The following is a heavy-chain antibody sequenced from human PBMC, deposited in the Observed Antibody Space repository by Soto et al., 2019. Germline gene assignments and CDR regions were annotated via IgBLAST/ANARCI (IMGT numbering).Heavy chain of an antibody. CDR2: ICHGGST. CDR3: ARGRVVVPAAVMFNCLDP. CDR1: VAPVTWGANS. J-gene: IGHJ5*02. V-gene: IGHV4-30-2*01. D-gene: IGHD2-2*01. Sequence: TLSLTCAISVAPVTWGANSWNWVRQPPGKALEWIGYICHGGSTYYNPSLRSRVTISVDRSRTQFSLKMSSVTAADTAVYYCARGRVVVPAAVMFNCLDPWGQGALVTVSS.